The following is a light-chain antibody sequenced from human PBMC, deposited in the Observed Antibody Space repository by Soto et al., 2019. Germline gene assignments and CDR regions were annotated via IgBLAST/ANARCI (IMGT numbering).Light chain of an antibody. Sequence: QSALTQPASVSGSPGQSITFSCTGTISDIGAYDYVSWYQQYPGKAPKLIIYEVSNRPSRVSNRFSGSKSAYTASLTISGLQAEGEADYYCSSYTTSGTVVFGGGTKVTVL. CDR2: EVS. J-gene: IGLJ2*01. V-gene: IGLV2-14*01. CDR3: SSYTTSGTVV. CDR1: ISDIGAYDY.